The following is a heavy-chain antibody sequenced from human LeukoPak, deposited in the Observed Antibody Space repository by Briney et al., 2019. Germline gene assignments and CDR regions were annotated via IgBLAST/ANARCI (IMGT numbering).Heavy chain of an antibody. V-gene: IGHV3-74*01. CDR1: GFTFSTYW. CDR3: AKEANHCSSRHYDY. D-gene: IGHD2-2*01. CDR2: MNADGTTT. J-gene: IGHJ4*02. Sequence: GGSLRLSCAASGFTFSTYWMHWVRQGPGKGLVWVSRMNADGTTTRYADSVKGRFTISRDDSRNTLFLQMNSLRPEDTAVYYCAKEANHCSSRHYDYWGQGTPVTVYS.